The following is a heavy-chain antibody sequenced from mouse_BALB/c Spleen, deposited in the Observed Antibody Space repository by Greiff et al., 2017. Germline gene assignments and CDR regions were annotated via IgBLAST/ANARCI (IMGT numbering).Heavy chain of an antibody. CDR2: IRSKSNNYAT. Sequence: DVKLVESGGGLVQPKGSLKLSCAASGFTFNTYAMNWVRQAPGKGLEWVARIRSKSNNYATYYADSVKDRFTISRDDSQSMLYLQMNNLKTEDTAMYYCVRSAYYGYVDYAMDYWGQGTSVTVSS. D-gene: IGHD1-2*01. CDR3: VRSAYYGYVDYAMDY. J-gene: IGHJ4*01. V-gene: IGHV10-1*02. CDR1: GFTFNTYA.